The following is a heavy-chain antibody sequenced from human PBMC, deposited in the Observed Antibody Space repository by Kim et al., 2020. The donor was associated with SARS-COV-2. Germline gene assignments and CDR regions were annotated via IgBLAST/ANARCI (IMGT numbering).Heavy chain of an antibody. J-gene: IGHJ6*02. Sequence: GGSLRLSCAASGFTFSSYAMSWVRQAPGTGLEWVSAISGSGGSTYYADPVKGRFTISRDNSKNTLYLQMNSLRAEDTAVYYCATGYCSGGSCYSYYYGMDVWGQRTTVTVSS. V-gene: IGHV3-23*01. CDR3: ATGYCSGGSCYSYYYGMDV. D-gene: IGHD2-15*01. CDR1: GFTFSSYA. CDR2: ISGSGGST.